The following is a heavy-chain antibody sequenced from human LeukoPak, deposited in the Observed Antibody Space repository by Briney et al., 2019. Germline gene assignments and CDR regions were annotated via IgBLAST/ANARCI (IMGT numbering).Heavy chain of an antibody. CDR3: ARDLVVRGRWSWFDP. D-gene: IGHD3-10*01. J-gene: IGHJ5*02. V-gene: IGHV3-48*04. CDR1: GFTFSSYS. CDR2: IGSSSSTI. Sequence: PGGSLRLSCAASGFTFSSYSMNWVRQAPGKGLEWVSYIGSSSSTIYYGDSVKGRFTISRDNAKNSLYLQMNSLRAEDTAVYYCARDLVVRGRWSWFDPWGQGTLVTVSS.